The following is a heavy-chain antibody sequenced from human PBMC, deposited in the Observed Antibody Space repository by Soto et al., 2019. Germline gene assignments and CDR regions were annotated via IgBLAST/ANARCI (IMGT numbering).Heavy chain of an antibody. J-gene: IGHJ4*02. CDR1: GYSFTNYL. D-gene: IGHD6-19*01. Sequence: GEALKISLKGSGYSFTNYLICPVRPMPGKGLEWMGIIYPGDSDTRYSPSFQGQVTISADKSISTAYLQWSSLKASDTAMYYCARLPSHEFSGWYYFDYWGQGTLVTVSS. V-gene: IGHV5-51*01. CDR3: ARLPSHEFSGWYYFDY. CDR2: IYPGDSDT.